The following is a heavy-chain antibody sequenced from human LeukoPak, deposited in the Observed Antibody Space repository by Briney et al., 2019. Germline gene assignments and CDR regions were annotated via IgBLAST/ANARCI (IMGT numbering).Heavy chain of an antibody. V-gene: IGHV4-59*01. J-gene: IGHJ5*02. CDR2: IYYGGST. CDR1: GGSISSYY. Sequence: SETLSLTCTVSGGSISSYYWSWIRQPPGKGLEWIGYIYYGGSTNYNPSLKSRVTISVDTSKNQFSLKLSSVTAADTAVYYCARDSSGFDPWGQGTLVTVSS. CDR3: ARDSSGFDP. D-gene: IGHD6-25*01.